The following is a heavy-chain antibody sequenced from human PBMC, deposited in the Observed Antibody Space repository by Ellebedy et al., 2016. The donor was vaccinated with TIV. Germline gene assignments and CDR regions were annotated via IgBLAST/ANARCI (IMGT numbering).Heavy chain of an antibody. CDR2: MNPNSGDT. Sequence: ASVKVSXKASGYTFITFDINWVRQASGQGIEWLGWMNPNSGDTGSAQKFQGRVAMTRNTSSRTAYLELNSLRSEDTAVYYCVRDVQDSSGYHFDSWGQGTLVTVSS. V-gene: IGHV1-8*01. CDR3: VRDVQDSSGYHFDS. D-gene: IGHD3-22*01. CDR1: GYTFITFD. J-gene: IGHJ4*02.